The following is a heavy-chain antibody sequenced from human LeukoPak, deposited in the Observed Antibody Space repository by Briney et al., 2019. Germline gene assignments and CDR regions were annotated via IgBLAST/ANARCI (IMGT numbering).Heavy chain of an antibody. D-gene: IGHD3-3*01. CDR2: INTDGSST. CDR1: GFTVSSYW. CDR3: ARGASASPSQFDY. V-gene: IGHV3-74*01. J-gene: IGHJ4*02. Sequence: GGSLRLSCAASGFTVSSYWMHWVRQAPGKGLVWVSRINTDGSSTTYADSVKGRFTISRDNAKNTLYLQMNSLRAEDTAVYYCARGASASPSQFDYWGQGTLVNGSS.